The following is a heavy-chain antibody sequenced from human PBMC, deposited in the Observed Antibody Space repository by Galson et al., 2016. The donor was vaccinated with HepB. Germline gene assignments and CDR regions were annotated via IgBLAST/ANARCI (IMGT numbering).Heavy chain of an antibody. CDR1: GFTFSSYA. V-gene: IGHV3-23*01. Sequence: SLRLSCAASGFTFSSYAMSWVRQAPGKGLEWVSAISGSGGSTYYAGSVKGRFTISRDNSKNTLYLQMNRLRAEDTAVYYCARDRNYCSSSTCYDVFDIWGQGTMVTVSS. CDR3: ARDRNYCSSSTCYDVFDI. D-gene: IGHD2-2*01. J-gene: IGHJ3*02. CDR2: ISGSGGST.